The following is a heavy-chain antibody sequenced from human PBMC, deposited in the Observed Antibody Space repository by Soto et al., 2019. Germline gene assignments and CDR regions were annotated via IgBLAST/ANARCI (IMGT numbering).Heavy chain of an antibody. CDR3: ASGTYVWGSYPNWYFDL. CDR1: VGSISSYY. V-gene: IGHV4-59*08. Sequence: PSETLSLTCTVSVGSISSYYWSWIRQPPGKGLEWIGYIFYSGKIDYNPSLKSRVTISVDTSKNQFSLKLSSVTAADTAVYYCASGTYVWGSYPNWYFDLWGRGTLVTVSS. D-gene: IGHD3-16*02. CDR2: IFYSGKI. J-gene: IGHJ2*01.